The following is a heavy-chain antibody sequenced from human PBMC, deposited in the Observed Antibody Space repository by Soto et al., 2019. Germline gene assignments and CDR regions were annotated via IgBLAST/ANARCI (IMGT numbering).Heavy chain of an antibody. D-gene: IGHD3-10*01. Sequence: QVQLVQSGAEVKKPGSSVKVSCKASGGTFSSYAISWVRQAPGQGLEWMGGIIPIFGTANYAQKFQGRVTSTADESTSTAYMELSSLRSEDTAVYYCARGSRSSLFRYYYGMDVWGQGTTVTVSS. CDR3: ARGSRSSLFRYYYGMDV. J-gene: IGHJ6*02. CDR1: GGTFSSYA. CDR2: IIPIFGTA. V-gene: IGHV1-69*01.